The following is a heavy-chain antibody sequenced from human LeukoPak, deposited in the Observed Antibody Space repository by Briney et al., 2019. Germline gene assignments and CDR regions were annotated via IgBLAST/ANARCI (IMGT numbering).Heavy chain of an antibody. J-gene: IGHJ6*03. CDR2: IYYSGST. Sequence: SETLSLTCTVSGGSLSSYYWSWIRQPPGKGLEGIGYIYYSGSTNYNPSLKSRVTISVDTSKNQFSLKLSSVTAADTAVYYCARALRGSGYYYYYMDVWGKGTTATVSS. V-gene: IGHV4-59*01. CDR3: ARALRGSGYYYYYMDV. CDR1: GGSLSSYY. D-gene: IGHD6-25*01.